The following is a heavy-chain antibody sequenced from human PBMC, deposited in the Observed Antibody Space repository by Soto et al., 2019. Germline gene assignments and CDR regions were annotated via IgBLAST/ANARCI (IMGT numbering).Heavy chain of an antibody. CDR3: ARGSMVRGAPRGGMDV. CDR2: INHSGST. D-gene: IGHD3-10*01. V-gene: IGHV4-34*01. CDR1: GGSFSGYY. Sequence: SETLSLTCAVYGGSFSGYYWSWIRQPPGKELEWIGEINHSGSTNYNPSLKSRVTISVDTSKNQFSLKLSSVTAADTAVYYCARGSMVRGAPRGGMDVWGQGTTVTVSS. J-gene: IGHJ6*02.